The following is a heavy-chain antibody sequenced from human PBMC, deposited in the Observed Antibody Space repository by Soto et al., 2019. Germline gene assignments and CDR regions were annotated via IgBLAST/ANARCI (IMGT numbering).Heavy chain of an antibody. Sequence: SETLSLTCTGSGGSFTDTTYYWGWVRQPPGEGLEWIGSIYYSGRTYYNPSLTSRVSMSVDTSKSQTSLRVSSVTAADTAVYFCARHAINSYKDFDYWGQGILVTVS. CDR2: IYYSGRT. CDR1: GGSFTDTTYY. CDR3: ARHAINSYKDFDY. D-gene: IGHD2-2*02. J-gene: IGHJ4*02. V-gene: IGHV4-39*01.